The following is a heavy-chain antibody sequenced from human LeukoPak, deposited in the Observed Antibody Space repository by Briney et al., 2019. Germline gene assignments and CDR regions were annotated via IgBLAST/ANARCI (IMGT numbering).Heavy chain of an antibody. CDR2: IWSDGSNK. D-gene: IGHD3-22*01. Sequence: GGSLRLSCAASGFTFSSYSMNWVRQAPGKGLEWVTVIWSDGSNKYYADSVKGRFTISRDNSKNTLDLQMNSLRAEDTAVYYCVRGYYAGRGHHFEYWGQGTLVTVSS. J-gene: IGHJ4*02. CDR1: GFTFSSYS. V-gene: IGHV3-33*08. CDR3: VRGYYAGRGHHFEY.